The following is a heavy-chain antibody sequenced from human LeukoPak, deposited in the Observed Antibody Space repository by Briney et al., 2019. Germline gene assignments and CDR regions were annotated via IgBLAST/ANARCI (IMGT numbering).Heavy chain of an antibody. CDR1: GGSISHYY. D-gene: IGHD1-1*01. CDR2: IYNSGNT. Sequence: SETLSLTCTVSGGSISHYYWTWLRPPPGKGLEWIGYIYNSGNTNYNPSLKSRVTISLDTSKNQFSLKLRSVTAADTAVYYCARRIPTTPNWFDPWGQGTLVSVSS. CDR3: ARRIPTTPNWFDP. V-gene: IGHV4-59*08. J-gene: IGHJ5*02.